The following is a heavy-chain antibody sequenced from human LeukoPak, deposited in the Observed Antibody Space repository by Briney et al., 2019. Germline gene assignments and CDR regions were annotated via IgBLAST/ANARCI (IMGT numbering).Heavy chain of an antibody. CDR2: IYISGSGST. CDR3: ARDKRVAVAGTYIYYYYMDV. J-gene: IGHJ6*03. V-gene: IGHV4-4*07. Sequence: SETLPLTCTVSGGSISSYYWSWIRQPAGKGLEWIGRIYISGSGSTNYNPTLKSRVTMSVDTSKNQFSLKLSSVTAADTAVYYCARDKRVAVAGTYIYYYYMDVWGNGTTVTISS. D-gene: IGHD6-19*01. CDR1: GGSISSYY.